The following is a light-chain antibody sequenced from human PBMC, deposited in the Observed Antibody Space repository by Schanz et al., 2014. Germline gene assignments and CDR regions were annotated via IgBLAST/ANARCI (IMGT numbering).Light chain of an antibody. CDR3: QQRSNWQAIT. Sequence: EIVLTQSPATLSLSPGERATLSCRASQSVSSNLAWYQQKPGQVPRLLIYGASTRATGIPARFSGSGSGTDFTLTISGLEPEDFAVYYCQQRSNWQAITFGGGTKVEI. J-gene: IGKJ4*01. CDR2: GAS. V-gene: IGKV3D-11*02. CDR1: QSVSSN.